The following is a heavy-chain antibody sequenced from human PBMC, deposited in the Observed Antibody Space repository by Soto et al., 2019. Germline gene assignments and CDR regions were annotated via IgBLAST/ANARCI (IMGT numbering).Heavy chain of an antibody. V-gene: IGHV5-10-1*01. J-gene: IGHJ3*02. Sequence: HGESLKISCKGSGYSFTSYWISWVRQMPGKGLEWMGRIDPSDSYTNYSPSFQGHVTISADKSISTAYLQWSSLKASDTAMYYCARLVVVTLDAFDIWGQGTMVTVSS. CDR1: GYSFTSYW. D-gene: IGHD3-22*01. CDR2: IDPSDSYT. CDR3: ARLVVVTLDAFDI.